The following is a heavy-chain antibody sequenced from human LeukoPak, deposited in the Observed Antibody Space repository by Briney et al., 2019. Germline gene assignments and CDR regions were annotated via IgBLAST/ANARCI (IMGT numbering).Heavy chain of an antibody. CDR2: ISASGST. CDR1: GGSFSGYY. D-gene: IGHD4-11*01. Sequence: SETLSLTCAVYGGSFSGYYWSWIRQPAGRGLEWIGRISASGSTNFNPALKSRVTMSVDTSKNQFSLKLSTVTAADTAVYYCARARTTARSSFDIWGQGTMVTVSS. V-gene: IGHV4-59*10. CDR3: ARARTTARSSFDI. J-gene: IGHJ3*02.